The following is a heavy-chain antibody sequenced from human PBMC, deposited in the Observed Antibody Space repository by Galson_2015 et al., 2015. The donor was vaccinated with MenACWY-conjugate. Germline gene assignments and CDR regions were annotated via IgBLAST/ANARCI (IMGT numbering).Heavy chain of an antibody. V-gene: IGHV3-23*01. Sequence: SLRLSCAASGFTFSNYGMAWVRQAPGKGLDWVSAMSRSGTSYYAASVKGRFTISRDNSKTTLYLQMNSLRVEDTAVYYCAREGFCSDGTCYFYDCWGQGTLVTVSS. CDR2: MSRSGTS. D-gene: IGHD2-15*01. CDR1: GFTFSNYG. CDR3: AREGFCSDGTCYFYDC. J-gene: IGHJ4*02.